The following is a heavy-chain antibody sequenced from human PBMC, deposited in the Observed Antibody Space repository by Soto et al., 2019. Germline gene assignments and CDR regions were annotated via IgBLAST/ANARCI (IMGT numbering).Heavy chain of an antibody. J-gene: IGHJ6*02. CDR3: ARELQAVARPFYYYGLDV. V-gene: IGHV3-33*01. CDR1: GFTFSSYG. Sequence: PGGSLRLSCAASGFTFSSYGMYWVRQAPDKGLEWVAVIWYDGSDKYYTDSVKGRFTISRDNSKNTVYLQMSSLRVDDTAVYYCARELQAVARPFYYYGLDVWGQGTTVTVSS. D-gene: IGHD6-19*01. CDR2: IWYDGSDK.